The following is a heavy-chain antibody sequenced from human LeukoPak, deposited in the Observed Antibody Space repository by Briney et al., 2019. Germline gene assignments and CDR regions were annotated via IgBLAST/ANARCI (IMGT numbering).Heavy chain of an antibody. J-gene: IGHJ4*02. Sequence: RASVKVSCKASGGTFSSYAISWVRQAPGQGLEWMGRIIPILGIANYAQKFQGRVTITADKSTSTAYMELSSLRSEDTAVYYCWVSPLGPERRYCSGGSCYSGTYWGQGTLVTVSS. D-gene: IGHD2-15*01. V-gene: IGHV1-69*04. CDR2: IIPILGIA. CDR3: WVSPLGPERRYCSGGSCYSGTY. CDR1: GGTFSSYA.